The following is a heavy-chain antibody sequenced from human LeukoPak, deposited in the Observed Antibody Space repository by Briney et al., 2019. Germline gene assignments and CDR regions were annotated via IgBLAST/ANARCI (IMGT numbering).Heavy chain of an antibody. CDR3: ARDDDSRYYYYYMDV. CDR2: INSDGSST. D-gene: IGHD2-21*02. J-gene: IGHJ6*03. V-gene: IGHV3-74*01. CDR1: GFTFSTYS. Sequence: PGGSLRLSCAASGFTFSTYSMNWVRQAPGKGLEWASRINSDGSSTSYADSVKGRFTISRDNAKNTLYLQMNSLRAEDTAVYYCARDDDSRYYYYYMDVWGKGTTVTVSS.